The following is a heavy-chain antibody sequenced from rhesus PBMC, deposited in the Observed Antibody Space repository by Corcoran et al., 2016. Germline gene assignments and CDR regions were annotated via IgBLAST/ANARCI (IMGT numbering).Heavy chain of an antibody. CDR2: ISNSGGNT. V-gene: IGHV4-173*01. D-gene: IGHD6-25*01. CDR3: ARGSGKYGLGY. CDR1: GGSISSNS. Sequence: QLQLQESGPGLVTPSATRSLTCAVSGGSISSNSCSWISQTPGKGLEWIGRISNSGGNTDYNPSLKSRVTISTDTSKNQFSLKLSTVTAADTAVYYCARGSGKYGLGYWGQGVLVTVSS. J-gene: IGHJ4*01.